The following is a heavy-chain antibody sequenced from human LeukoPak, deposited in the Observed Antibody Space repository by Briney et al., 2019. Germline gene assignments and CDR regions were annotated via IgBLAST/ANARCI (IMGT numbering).Heavy chain of an antibody. CDR3: ARGTGYSVFDY. CDR2: IWYDGSNK. CDR1: GFTFNTYA. Sequence: PGRSLRLSCAASGFTFNTYAMHWVRQAPGKGLEWVAIIWYDGSNKEYADSVKGRFTISRDNAKKTMYLQMNSLRAEDTAVYYCARGTGYSVFDYWGQGTLVTVSS. J-gene: IGHJ4*02. V-gene: IGHV3-33*01. D-gene: IGHD3/OR15-3a*01.